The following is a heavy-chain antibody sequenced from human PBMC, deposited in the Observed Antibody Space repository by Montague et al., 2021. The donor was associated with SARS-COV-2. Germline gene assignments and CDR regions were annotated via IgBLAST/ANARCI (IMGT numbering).Heavy chain of an antibody. CDR3: ARENTVTTFGGPYYIDS. Sequence: SETLSLTCGVYGGSFGDDHWSWIRQPPGKGLEWIGDIKQSGSTNXXPSLKSRVPISVDTSRNQFSLKLTSVTAADTAVYYCARENTVTTFGGPYYIDSWGQGTLVTVSA. V-gene: IGHV4-34*01. CDR2: IKQSGST. CDR1: GGSFGDDH. D-gene: IGHD4-17*01. J-gene: IGHJ4*02.